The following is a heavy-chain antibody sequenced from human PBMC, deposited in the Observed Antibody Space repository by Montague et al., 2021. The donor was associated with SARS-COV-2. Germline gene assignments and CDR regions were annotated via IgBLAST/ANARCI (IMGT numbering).Heavy chain of an antibody. V-gene: IGHV4-59*08. D-gene: IGHD2-21*01. CDR1: GGSISSSY. Sequence: SETLSLTCSVSGGSISSSYWSWIRQPPGKGLEWIGYIYHYGSAKYNPSLKSRVTISVDTSKNQFSLKLSSVTAVDTAVYYCARHANGDWYYFDYWGQGTLVTVS. CDR3: ARHANGDWYYFDY. J-gene: IGHJ4*02. CDR2: IYHYGSA.